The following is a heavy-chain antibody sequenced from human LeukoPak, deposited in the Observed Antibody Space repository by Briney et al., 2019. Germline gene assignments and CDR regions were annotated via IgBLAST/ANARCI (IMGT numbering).Heavy chain of an antibody. D-gene: IGHD5-24*01. V-gene: IGHV4-61*02. CDR2: IYTSGST. J-gene: IGHJ4*02. Sequence: PSETLSLTCTVSGGSISSGSYYWSWIRQPAGKGLEWIGRIYTSGSTNYNPSLKSRVTISVDTSKNQFSLKLSSVTAADTAVYYCAREDGYNGDFDYWGQGTLVTVSS. CDR3: AREDGYNGDFDY. CDR1: GGSISSGSYY.